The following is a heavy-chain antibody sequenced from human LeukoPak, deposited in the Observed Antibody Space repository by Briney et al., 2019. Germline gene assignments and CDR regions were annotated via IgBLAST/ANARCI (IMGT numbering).Heavy chain of an antibody. J-gene: IGHJ4*02. Sequence: SETLSLTCTVSGGSISSYCWSWIRQPPGKGLEWIGYIYYSGSTNYNPSLKSRVTISVDTSKNQFSLKLSSVTAADTAVYYCARGNRLPVFGVVIPIQYFDYWGQGTLVTVSS. D-gene: IGHD3-3*01. CDR3: ARGNRLPVFGVVIPIQYFDY. V-gene: IGHV4-59*01. CDR1: GGSISSYC. CDR2: IYYSGST.